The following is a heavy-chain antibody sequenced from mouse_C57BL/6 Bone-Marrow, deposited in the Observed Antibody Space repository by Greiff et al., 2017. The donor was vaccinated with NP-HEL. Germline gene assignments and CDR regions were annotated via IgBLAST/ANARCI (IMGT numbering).Heavy chain of an antibody. CDR1: GYTFTSYW. J-gene: IGHJ1*03. D-gene: IGHD1-1*01. Sequence: VKLKQPGAELVKPGASVKLSCKASGYTFTSYWMHWVKQRPGQGLEWIGMIHPNSGSTNYNEKFKSKATLTVDKSSSTAYMQLSSLTSEDSAVYYCARRDYGSSFWYFDVWGTGTTVTVSS. CDR3: ARRDYGSSFWYFDV. CDR2: IHPNSGST. V-gene: IGHV1-64*01.